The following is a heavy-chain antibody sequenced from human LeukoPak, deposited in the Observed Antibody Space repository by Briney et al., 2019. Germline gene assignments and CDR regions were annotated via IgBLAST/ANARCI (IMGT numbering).Heavy chain of an antibody. J-gene: IGHJ5*02. CDR1: GGTFSSYA. CDR2: IIPIFGTA. CDR3: ASSKGYSYGT. Sequence: ASVKVSCEASGGTFSSYAISWVRQAPGQGLEWMGGIIPIFGTANYAQKFQGRVTITADESTSTAYMELSSLRSEDTAVYYCASSKGYSYGTWGQGTLVTVSS. D-gene: IGHD5-18*01. V-gene: IGHV1-69*13.